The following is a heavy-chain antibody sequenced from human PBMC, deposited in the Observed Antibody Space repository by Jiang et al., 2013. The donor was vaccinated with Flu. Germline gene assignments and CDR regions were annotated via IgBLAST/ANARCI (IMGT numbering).Heavy chain of an antibody. J-gene: IGHJ4*02. D-gene: IGHD3-22*01. CDR1: GGSISSYY. CDR3: ARVVSSDSSGYYERWADY. Sequence: GSGLVKPSETLSLTCTVSGGSISSYYWSWIRQPPGKGLEWIGYIYYSGSTNYNPSLKSRVTISVDTSKNQFSLKLSSVTAADTAVYYCARVVSSDSSGYYERWADYWGQGTLVTVSS. V-gene: IGHV4-59*01. CDR2: IYYSGST.